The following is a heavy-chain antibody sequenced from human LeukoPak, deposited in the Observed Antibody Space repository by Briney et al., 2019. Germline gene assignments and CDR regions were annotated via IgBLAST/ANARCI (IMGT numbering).Heavy chain of an antibody. Sequence: QAGGSLRLSCAASGFTFDDYAMHWVRQAPGKGLEWVSGISWNSGSIGYADSVKGRFTISRDNAKNSLYLQMNSLRAEDMALYYCAKGGRIIAAAFGYWGQGTLVTVSS. J-gene: IGHJ4*02. V-gene: IGHV3-9*03. CDR2: ISWNSGSI. D-gene: IGHD6-13*01. CDR1: GFTFDDYA. CDR3: AKGGRIIAAAFGY.